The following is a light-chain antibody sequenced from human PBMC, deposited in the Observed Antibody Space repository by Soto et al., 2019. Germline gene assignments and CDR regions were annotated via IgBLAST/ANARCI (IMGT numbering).Light chain of an antibody. Sequence: DIQMTQTPATLSAFAGDRVTVTCRASQSVSSWVAWYQEKPGRGPKLLIYDASTWQSGVPSRFIGSGSGTEFTLTITSLPPDDFATYYCQHYNTYSPGTFGQGTRVEV. CDR2: DAS. J-gene: IGKJ1*01. CDR1: QSVSSW. V-gene: IGKV1-5*01. CDR3: QHYNTYSPGT.